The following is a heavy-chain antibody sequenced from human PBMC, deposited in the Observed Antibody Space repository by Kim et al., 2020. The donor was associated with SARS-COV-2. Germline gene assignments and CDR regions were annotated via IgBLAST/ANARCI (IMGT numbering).Heavy chain of an antibody. V-gene: IGHV4-34*01. Sequence: SETLSLTCAVYGGSFSGYYWSWIRQPPGKGLEWIGEINHSGSTNYNPSLKSRVTISVDTSKNQFSLKLSSVTAADTAVYYCARGRMHYDYVWGSYRYTWFDPWGQGTLVTVSS. D-gene: IGHD3-16*02. CDR3: ARGRMHYDYVWGSYRYTWFDP. CDR1: GGSFSGYY. J-gene: IGHJ5*02. CDR2: INHSGST.